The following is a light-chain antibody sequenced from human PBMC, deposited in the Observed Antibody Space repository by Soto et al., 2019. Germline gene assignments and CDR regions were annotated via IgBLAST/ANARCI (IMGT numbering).Light chain of an antibody. V-gene: IGLV2-14*03. Sequence: QSVLTQPASVSGSPGQSITISCTGTSSDIGAYNFVSWYQQHPGKAPKLMLYDVNIRPAGVSNRFYGSKSGNTASPTISGLQAEDEAYYYCTTWTTSTTMIFGGGTKGTVL. CDR2: DVN. CDR3: TTWTTSTTMI. J-gene: IGLJ2*01. CDR1: SSDIGAYNF.